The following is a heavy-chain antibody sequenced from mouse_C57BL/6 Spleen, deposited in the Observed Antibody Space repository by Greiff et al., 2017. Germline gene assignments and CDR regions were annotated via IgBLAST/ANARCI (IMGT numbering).Heavy chain of an antibody. J-gene: IGHJ4*01. CDR2: INPNNGGT. D-gene: IGHD1-1*01. CDR3: ARWGTTVNAMDY. CDR1: GYTFTDYN. Sequence: EVQLVESGPELVKPGASVKIPCKASGYTFTDYNMDWVKQSHGKSLEWIGDINPNNGGTIYNQKFKGKATLTVDKSSSTAYMELRSLTSEDTAVYYCARWGTTVNAMDYWGQGTSVTVSS. V-gene: IGHV1-18*01.